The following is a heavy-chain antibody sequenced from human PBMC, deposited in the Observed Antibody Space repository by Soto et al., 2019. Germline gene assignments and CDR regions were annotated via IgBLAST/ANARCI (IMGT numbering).Heavy chain of an antibody. J-gene: IGHJ6*02. D-gene: IGHD3-9*01. CDR1: GLTVSGFTFSNYL. V-gene: IGHV3-74*01. Sequence: PGGSLRLSCAVSGLTVSGFTFSNYLMHWVRQTPGGGLVWVSRISNDGTTTTYADSVKGRFTISRDNAKNTLYLQMNSLRAEDTAVYYCASRTGTALTSSGMDAWGQQITLTISS. CDR3: ASRTGTALTSSGMDA. CDR2: ISNDGTTT.